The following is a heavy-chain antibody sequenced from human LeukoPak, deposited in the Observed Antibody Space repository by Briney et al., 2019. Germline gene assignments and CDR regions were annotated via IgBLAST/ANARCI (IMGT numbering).Heavy chain of an antibody. CDR2: ISYTGNT. CDR1: GDSISSSY. J-gene: IGHJ3*02. Sequence: PSETLSLTCTVSGDSISSSYWNWIRQPPGKGLEWIGYISYTGNTNYNPSLKSRVTISVDTSKNQFSLRLSSVTAADTAVYFCARTNQISETAFDIWGQGTMVIVSS. CDR3: ARTNQISETAFDI. V-gene: IGHV4-59*01. D-gene: IGHD1-14*01.